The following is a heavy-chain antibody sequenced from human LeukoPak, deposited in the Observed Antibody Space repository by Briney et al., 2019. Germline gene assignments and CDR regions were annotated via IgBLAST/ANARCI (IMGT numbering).Heavy chain of an antibody. D-gene: IGHD4-17*01. V-gene: IGHV4-4*07. Sequence: SETLSLTCTVSGGSISSYYWSWIRQPAGKGLEWIGRIYTSGSTNYNPSLKSRVTMSVDTSKNQFSLKLSSVTAADTAVYYCARDVTVTHRWATWFDPWGQGTLVTVSS. CDR3: ARDVTVTHRWATWFDP. J-gene: IGHJ5*02. CDR2: IYTSGST. CDR1: GGSISSYY.